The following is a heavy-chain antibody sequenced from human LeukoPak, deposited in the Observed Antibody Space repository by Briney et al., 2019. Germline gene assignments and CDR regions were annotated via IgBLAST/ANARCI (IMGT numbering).Heavy chain of an antibody. D-gene: IGHD4-17*01. CDR2: MSDSSTVI. CDR3: ARFGAYGSWYFDY. CDR1: GFIFGDYS. Sequence: TGGSLRLSCVASGFIFGDYSMNWVRQAPGKGLEWISYMSDSSTVIYYADSVQGRFTISRDNAKNSLYLQMNNLRVEDTALYYCARFGAYGSWYFDYWGQGTLLTVSS. V-gene: IGHV3-48*04. J-gene: IGHJ4*02.